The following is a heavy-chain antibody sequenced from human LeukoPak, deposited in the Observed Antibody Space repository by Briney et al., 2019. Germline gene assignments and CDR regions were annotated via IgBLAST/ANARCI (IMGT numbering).Heavy chain of an antibody. CDR3: AKEYTPSSPLGELDS. V-gene: IGHV3-30*02. D-gene: IGHD6-6*01. CDR1: GFNLNSYA. CDR2: IRHDEATS. J-gene: IGHJ4*02. Sequence: GGSLRLSCAVSGFNLNSYAMHWVRQAPGKGLEWVAVIRHDEATSFYADSVQGRFTISRDTSKKLLYLQMNSLRVEDTAVYYCAKEYTPSSPLGELDSWGQGTLVTVSS.